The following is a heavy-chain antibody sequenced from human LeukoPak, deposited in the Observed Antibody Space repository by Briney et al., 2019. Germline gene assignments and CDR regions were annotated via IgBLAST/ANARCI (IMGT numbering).Heavy chain of an antibody. J-gene: IGHJ4*02. CDR3: ARHFSDSSGYYYYFDL. D-gene: IGHD3-22*01. Sequence: SETLSLTCTVSGGSISSYYWSWIRQPLGKGLEWIGCIYTSGSTNYNPSLMSRVTISLDTSKNQFSLKLSSVTAADTAVYYCARHFSDSSGYYYYFDLWGQGALVTVSS. V-gene: IGHV4-4*09. CDR1: GGSISSYY. CDR2: IYTSGST.